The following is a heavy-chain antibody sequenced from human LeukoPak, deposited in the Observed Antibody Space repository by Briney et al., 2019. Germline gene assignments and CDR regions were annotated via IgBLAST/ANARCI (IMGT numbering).Heavy chain of an antibody. CDR1: GGSISSGDYY. V-gene: IGHV4-30-4*08. D-gene: IGHD2-2*01. J-gene: IGHJ5*02. CDR2: IYYSGST. CDR3: ARVKSNKDIVVVPAPMPLPVVDWFDP. Sequence: PSQTLSLTFTVSGGSISSGDYYWSWIRQPPGKGLEWIGYIYYSGSTYYNPSLKSRVTISVDTSKNQFSLKLSSVTAADTAVYYCARVKSNKDIVVVPAPMPLPVVDWFDPWGQGTLVTVSS.